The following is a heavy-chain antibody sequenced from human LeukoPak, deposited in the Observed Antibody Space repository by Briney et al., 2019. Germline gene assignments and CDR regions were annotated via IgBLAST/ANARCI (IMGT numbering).Heavy chain of an antibody. CDR1: GLTVSNNY. D-gene: IGHD3-3*01. J-gene: IGHJ5*02. Sequence: GGSLRLSCAASGLTVSNNYMSWVRQAPGKGLEWVSVIYNSGSTYYADSVKGRFTISRDNSKNTLYLQVNSLRAEDTAVYYCAKGEAYYDFSFDPWGRGTLVTVSS. CDR3: AKGEAYYDFSFDP. V-gene: IGHV3-53*01. CDR2: IYNSGST.